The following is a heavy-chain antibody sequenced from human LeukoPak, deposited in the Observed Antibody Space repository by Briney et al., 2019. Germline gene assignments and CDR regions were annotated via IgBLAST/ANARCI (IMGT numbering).Heavy chain of an antibody. D-gene: IGHD4-11*01. CDR3: ARTPYSSTRGAFDI. J-gene: IGHJ3*02. CDR2: IYTSGST. V-gene: IGHV4-4*07. Sequence: SETLSLTCTVSGGSISSYYWSWIRQPARKGLEWIGRIYTSGSTNYNPSLKSRVTMSVDTSKNQFSLKLSSVTAADTAVYYCARTPYSSTRGAFDIWGQGTMVTVSS. CDR1: GGSISSYY.